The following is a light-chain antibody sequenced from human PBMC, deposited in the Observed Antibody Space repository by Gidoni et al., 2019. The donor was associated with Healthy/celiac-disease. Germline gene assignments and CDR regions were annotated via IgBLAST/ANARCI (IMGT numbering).Light chain of an antibody. V-gene: IGKV1-33*01. CDR1: QDISNY. J-gene: IGKJ5*01. Sequence: DIQMTQSPSSLSASVGDRVTITCQASQDISNYLNWYQQKQGKAPKLLIYDASNLETGVPSRFSGSGSGTDFTFTISSLQPEDIATYYCQQYDNIPITFGQGTRLEIK. CDR2: DAS. CDR3: QQYDNIPIT.